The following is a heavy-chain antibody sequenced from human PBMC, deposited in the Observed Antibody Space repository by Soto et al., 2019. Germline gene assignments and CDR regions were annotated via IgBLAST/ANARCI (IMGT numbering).Heavy chain of an antibody. CDR2: ISGSGDST. J-gene: IGHJ6*02. CDR3: AKIDGEEQLVTYYYYYAMDV. CDR1: GFTFSNYA. V-gene: IGHV3-23*01. D-gene: IGHD6-13*01. Sequence: EVQLLESGGGLVQPGGTLRLSCSASGFTFSNYAMSWVRQAPGKGLEWVSGISGSGDSTYYADSVKGRVTISRDNDKSTLYLQLNGLRAEDTAVYYCAKIDGEEQLVTYYYYYAMDVWGQGTTVTVSS.